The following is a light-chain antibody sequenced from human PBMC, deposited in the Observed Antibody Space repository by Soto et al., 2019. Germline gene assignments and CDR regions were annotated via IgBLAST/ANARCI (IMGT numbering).Light chain of an antibody. V-gene: IGKV3-20*01. CDR3: QQYGSSPSIT. J-gene: IGKJ5*01. Sequence: EIVLTQSPGTLSLSPGDRATLSCRASQSVSSSYLAWYQQKPGQAPRLLIYGASSRATGIPDRFSGSGSGTDFTLTISRLEPEDFAVYYCQQYGSSPSITLGQGTRLEIK. CDR2: GAS. CDR1: QSVSSSY.